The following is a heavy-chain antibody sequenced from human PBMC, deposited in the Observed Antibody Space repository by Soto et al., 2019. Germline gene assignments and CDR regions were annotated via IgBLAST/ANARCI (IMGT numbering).Heavy chain of an antibody. Sequence: KRLEWMGRINAGNGNTKYSQKFQGRVTITRDTSASTAYMELSSLRSEDTAVYYCAKGPLLYDNGCAPRGQGTLVTVSS. CDR2: INAGNGNT. V-gene: IGHV1-3*01. J-gene: IGHJ5*02. D-gene: IGHD2-15*01. CDR3: AKGPLLYDNGCAP.